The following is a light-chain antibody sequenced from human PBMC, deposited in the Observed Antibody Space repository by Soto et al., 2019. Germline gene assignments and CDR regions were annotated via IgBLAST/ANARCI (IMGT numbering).Light chain of an antibody. CDR3: SAYAGSRV. J-gene: IGLJ3*02. Sequence: QSVPTQPPSASGSPGQSVTISCTGTSSDVGAYNYVSWYQQHPGKAPKLIIFEVNKRPSGVPDRFSGSKSGNTASLTVSGLQAEDEADYYRSAYAGSRVFGGGTKVTVL. CDR1: SSDVGAYNY. CDR2: EVN. V-gene: IGLV2-8*01.